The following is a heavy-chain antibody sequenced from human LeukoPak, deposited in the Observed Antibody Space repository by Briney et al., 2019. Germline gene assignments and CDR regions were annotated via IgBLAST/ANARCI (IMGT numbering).Heavy chain of an antibody. J-gene: IGHJ4*02. CDR3: ARGPQGFCSTSSCYVGY. CDR1: GFSFSRYW. V-gene: IGHV3-7*01. Sequence: PGGSLRLSCAASGFSFSRYWMSWVRQAPGKGLEWVANIKQDGSEKYYVDSVKGRFTIFRDNADNSLDLQMNSLRVEDTAVYYCARGPQGFCSTSSCYVGYWGQGTLVTVSS. CDR2: IKQDGSEK. D-gene: IGHD2-2*01.